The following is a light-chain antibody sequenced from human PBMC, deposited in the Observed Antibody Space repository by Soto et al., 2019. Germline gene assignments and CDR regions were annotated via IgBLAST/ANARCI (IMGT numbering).Light chain of an antibody. V-gene: IGKV4-1*01. CDR3: QQHYIQCFS. CDR1: QSVLYSSNNKNY. J-gene: IGKJ3*01. CDR2: WAY. Sequence: DIVMTQSPDSLAVSLGERATINCTSSQSVLYSSNNKNYLAWYQQKPGQPPKLLIYWAYTRESGVPGQFSGSGPWTDFTLTFSTLKDHDLTFYSCQQHYIQCFSFGIETKVD.